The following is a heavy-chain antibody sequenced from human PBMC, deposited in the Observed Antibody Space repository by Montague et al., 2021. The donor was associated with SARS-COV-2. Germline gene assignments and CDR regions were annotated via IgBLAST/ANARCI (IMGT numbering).Heavy chain of an antibody. CDR2: ISYDGSNK. V-gene: IGHV3-30*04. D-gene: IGHD2-2*01. J-gene: IGHJ6*02. CDR1: GFTFSSYA. CDR3: ARYYCSSTRCPSRGMDV. Sequence: SLRLSCAASGFTFSSYAMHWVRQAPGKGLEWVAVISYDGSNKYYADSVKGRFTISRDNSKNTLYLQMNSLRAEDTAVYHCARYYCSSTRCPSRGMDVWGQGTPVTVSS.